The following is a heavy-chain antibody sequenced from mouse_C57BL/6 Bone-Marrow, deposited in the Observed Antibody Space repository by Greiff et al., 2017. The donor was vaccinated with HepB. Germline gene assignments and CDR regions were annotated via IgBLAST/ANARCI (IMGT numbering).Heavy chain of an antibody. CDR2: IYPGSCST. D-gene: IGHD1-1*01. J-gene: IGHJ3*01. CDR3: ARRRDGTMGAWFAY. V-gene: IGHV1-55*01. Sequence: VQLQQPGAELVKPGASVKMSCKASGYTFTSYWITWVKQRPGQGLEWIGDIYPGSCSTNYNEKFKGKDTRTVDTSSSTAYMQLSSLTSEDSAVYFCARRRDGTMGAWFAYWGQGTLVTVSA. CDR1: GYTFTSYW.